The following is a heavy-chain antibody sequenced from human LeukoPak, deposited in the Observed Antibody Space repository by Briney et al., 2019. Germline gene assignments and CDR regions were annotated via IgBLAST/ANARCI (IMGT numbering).Heavy chain of an antibody. CDR3: AREVWSAFDI. CDR1: GGSISSYY. V-gene: IGHV4-59*12. D-gene: IGHD2-21*01. J-gene: IGHJ3*02. Sequence: SETLSLTCTVSGGSISSYYWSWIRQPPGKGLEWIGYIYYSGSTNYNPPLKSRVTISVDTSKNQFSLKLSSVTAADTAVYYCAREVWSAFDIWGQGTMVTVSS. CDR2: IYYSGST.